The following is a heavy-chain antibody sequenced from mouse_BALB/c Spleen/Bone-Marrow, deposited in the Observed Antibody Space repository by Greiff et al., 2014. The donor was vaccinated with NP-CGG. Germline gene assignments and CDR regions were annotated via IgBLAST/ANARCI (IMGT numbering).Heavy chain of an antibody. V-gene: IGHV3-2*02. CDR3: ARSYYAMDY. CDR2: ISYYGIT. CDR1: GYSITSDFA. J-gene: IGHJ4*01. Sequence: QSGPGLVKPSQSLSLTYTVTGYSITSDFAWNWIRQFPGNKLEWMGYISYYGITSYNPSLKSRISITRDTSKNQFFLQLNSVTSEDTATYYCARSYYAMDYWGQGISVTVSS.